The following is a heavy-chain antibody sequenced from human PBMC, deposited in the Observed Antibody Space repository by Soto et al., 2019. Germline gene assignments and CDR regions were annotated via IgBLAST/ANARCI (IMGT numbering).Heavy chain of an antibody. V-gene: IGHV4-39*01. D-gene: IGHD6-19*01. CDR2: ILDSGST. CDR3: PRLSSSGWYQGSYFDY. Sequence: QLQLQESGPGLVKPSETLSLTCIVSGGSITRNNHYWGWIRQSPGKGLEWIGSILDSGSTNYNPSLKNRVTLSVETSKNQFSLKLSPVTAADTALSYCPRLSSSGWYQGSYFDYWGQGTLVSVSS. CDR1: GGSITRNNHY. J-gene: IGHJ4*02.